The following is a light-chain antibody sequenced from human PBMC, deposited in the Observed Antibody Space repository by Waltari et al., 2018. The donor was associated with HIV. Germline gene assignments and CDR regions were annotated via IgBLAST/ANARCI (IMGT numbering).Light chain of an antibody. Sequence: HSALTQPASVSGSPGQSITISSTGTSSDVGSYKLVSWYQQHPGKAPKLMIYEVSKRPSGVSNRFSGSKSGNTASLTISGLQAEDEADYYCCSYAGSTTPVVFGGGTKLTVL. V-gene: IGLV2-23*02. J-gene: IGLJ2*01. CDR1: SSDVGSYKL. CDR2: EVS. CDR3: CSYAGSTTPVV.